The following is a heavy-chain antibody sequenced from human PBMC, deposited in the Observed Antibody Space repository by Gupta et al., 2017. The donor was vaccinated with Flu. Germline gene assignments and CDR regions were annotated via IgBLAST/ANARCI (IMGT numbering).Heavy chain of an antibody. Sequence: QVQLQESGPGLGKPSETLSLTCTVSGGPINNYYWSWIRQSPEKGLEWIGYISYSGLTNYNPPLNSRVSISLDTAKKQFSLRLRSVTAADTAVYYCVRSGWDTFFDLWGQGTLVTVSS. CDR3: VRSGWDTFFDL. CDR2: ISYSGLT. D-gene: IGHD1-26*01. CDR1: GGPINNYY. V-gene: IGHV4-59*01. J-gene: IGHJ4*02.